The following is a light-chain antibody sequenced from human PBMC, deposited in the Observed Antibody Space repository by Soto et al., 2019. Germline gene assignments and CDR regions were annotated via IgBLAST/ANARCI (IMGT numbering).Light chain of an antibody. J-gene: IGKJ2*03. CDR1: QDISTS. CDR2: PAS. Sequence: DIQLTQSPSFLSASVGDRVTVSCRASQDISTSLAWFQQKAGKVPQLLVYPASTLQDGVPSRFSGSGSGTYFTLTLNNLQAEDFATYYCQHLRTYPFSFGQGTKLDI. V-gene: IGKV1-9*01. CDR3: QHLRTYPFS.